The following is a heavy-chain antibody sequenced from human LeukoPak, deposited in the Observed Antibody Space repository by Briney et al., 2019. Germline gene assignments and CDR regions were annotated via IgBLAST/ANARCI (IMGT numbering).Heavy chain of an antibody. CDR3: AKIVVPAADDAFDI. CDR1: GFTFSSYA. D-gene: IGHD2-2*01. Sequence: PGGSLRLSCAAAGFTFSSYAMSWVRQAPGKGLEWVSAISGSAGSTYYAHSVKGRFTISRDNSKNPLYLQMNSLRAEDTAVYYCAKIVVPAADDAFDIWGQGTMVTVSS. CDR2: ISGSAGST. V-gene: IGHV3-23*01. J-gene: IGHJ3*02.